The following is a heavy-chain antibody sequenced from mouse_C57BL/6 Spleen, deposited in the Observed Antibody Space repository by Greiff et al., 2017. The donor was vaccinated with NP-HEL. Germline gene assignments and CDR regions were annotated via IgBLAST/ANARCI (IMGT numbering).Heavy chain of an antibody. J-gene: IGHJ1*03. CDR3: ARSDSNNYGYFDD. CDR1: GYTFTGYW. V-gene: IGHV1-9*01. Sequence: VQRVESGAELMKPGASVKLSCKATGYTFTGYWIEWVKQRPGHGLEWIGEILPGSGSTYYNEKFKGKATFTADTSSSTAYMQLSSLTTEDSAVYYCARSDSNNYGYFDDGGTGTTVTVAS. D-gene: IGHD2-5*01. CDR2: ILPGSGST.